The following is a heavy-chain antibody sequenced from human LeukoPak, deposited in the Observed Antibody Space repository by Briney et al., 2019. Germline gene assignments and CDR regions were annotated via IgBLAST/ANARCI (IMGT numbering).Heavy chain of an antibody. Sequence: SETLSLTCTVSGGSISSYYWSWIRQPPGKGLEWIGYIYYSGSTNYNPSLKSRVTISVDTSKNQFSLKLSSVTAADAAVYYCARDATTVTTYFDIWGQGTMVTVSS. CDR1: GGSISSYY. V-gene: IGHV4-59*01. CDR2: IYYSGST. J-gene: IGHJ3*02. D-gene: IGHD4-17*01. CDR3: ARDATTVTTYFDI.